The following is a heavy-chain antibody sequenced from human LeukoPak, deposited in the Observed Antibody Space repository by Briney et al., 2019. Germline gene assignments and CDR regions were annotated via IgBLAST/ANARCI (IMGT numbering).Heavy chain of an antibody. CDR1: GGSLSSYY. Sequence: SETLSLTCTVSGGSLSSYYWSWIRQPPGKGLEWIGYIYYSGSTNYNPSLKSRVSISLDTSKNQFSLKLSSVTAADTAVYYCARDGGASRMDVWGQGTTVTVSS. J-gene: IGHJ6*02. D-gene: IGHD3-10*01. V-gene: IGHV4-59*01. CDR2: IYYSGST. CDR3: ARDGGASRMDV.